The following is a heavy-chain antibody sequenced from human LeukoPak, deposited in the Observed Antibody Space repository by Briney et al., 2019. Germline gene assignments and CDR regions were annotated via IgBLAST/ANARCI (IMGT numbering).Heavy chain of an antibody. V-gene: IGHV3-23*01. CDR1: GFTFSSYV. CDR3: AKDTVLVVADFDY. D-gene: IGHD2-15*01. J-gene: IGHJ4*02. CDR2: ISGGGGST. Sequence: PGGSLRLSCAASGFTFSSYVMSWVRQAPGKGLEWVSAISGGGGSTYYADSGKGRFTISRDNSKNTLYLQKNNLRAEDTAVYYCAKDTVLVVADFDYWGQGTLVTVSS.